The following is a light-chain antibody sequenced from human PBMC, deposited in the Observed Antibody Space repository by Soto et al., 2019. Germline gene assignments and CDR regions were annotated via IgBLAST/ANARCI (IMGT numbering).Light chain of an antibody. CDR2: DAS. CDR3: QQYNNWPQT. Sequence: EIVMPQSPATLSVSPGERATLSCRASQSVSSNLAWYQQKPGQAPRLLIYDASTRATGIPARFSGSGSGTEFTLTISSLQSEDFAVYYCQQYNNWPQTFGQGTKVEIK. V-gene: IGKV3-15*01. CDR1: QSVSSN. J-gene: IGKJ1*01.